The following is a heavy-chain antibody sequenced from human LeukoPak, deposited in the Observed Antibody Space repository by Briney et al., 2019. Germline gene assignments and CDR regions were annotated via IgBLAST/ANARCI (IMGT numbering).Heavy chain of an antibody. CDR2: IWYDGSNK. Sequence: GGSLRLSCAASGFTFSNAWMSWVRQAPGKGLEWVAVIWYDGSNKYYADSVKGRFTISRDNSKNTLYLQMNSLRAEDTAVYYCARDKDGSGSYTHWFDPWGQGTLVTVSS. V-gene: IGHV3-33*08. J-gene: IGHJ5*02. CDR1: GFTFSNAW. D-gene: IGHD3-10*01. CDR3: ARDKDGSGSYTHWFDP.